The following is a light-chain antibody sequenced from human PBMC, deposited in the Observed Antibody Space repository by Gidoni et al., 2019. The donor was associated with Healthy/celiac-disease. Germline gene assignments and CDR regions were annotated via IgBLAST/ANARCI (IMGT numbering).Light chain of an antibody. CDR3: QQYNNWPLWT. Sequence: EIVMTQSPATLSVSPGERATLSCRASQRVSSNLACYQQKPGQAPRLLIYGASTRATGIPPTFSGSGSGTEFTLTISSLQSADFAVYYCQQYNNWPLWTFGQGTKVEIK. V-gene: IGKV3-15*01. CDR2: GAS. CDR1: QRVSSN. J-gene: IGKJ1*01.